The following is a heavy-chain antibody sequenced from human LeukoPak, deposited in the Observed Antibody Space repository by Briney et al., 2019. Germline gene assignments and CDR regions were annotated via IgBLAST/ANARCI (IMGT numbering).Heavy chain of an antibody. CDR3: AKIGIAAVDLDY. Sequence: AGGSLRLSCAASGFTVSSNYMSWIRQAPEKGLEWVSVIYSGGTTYYADSVKGRFTISRDNSKNTLYLQMNSLRAEDTAVYYCAKIGIAAVDLDYWGQGTLVTVSS. CDR2: IYSGGTT. CDR1: GFTVSSNY. D-gene: IGHD6-13*01. V-gene: IGHV3-53*01. J-gene: IGHJ4*02.